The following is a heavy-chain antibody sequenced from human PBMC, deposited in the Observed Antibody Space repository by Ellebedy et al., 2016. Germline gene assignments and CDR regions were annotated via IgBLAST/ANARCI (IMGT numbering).Heavy chain of an antibody. CDR1: GGSISSSSYY. Sequence: SETLSLTCTVSGGSISSSSYYWGWIRQPPGKGLEWIGSIYYSGSTYYNPSLKSRVTISVDTSKNQFSLKLSSVTAADTAVYYCARGDGWLRFYWGQGTLVTVSS. CDR3: ARGDGWLRFY. J-gene: IGHJ4*02. V-gene: IGHV4-39*07. CDR2: IYYSGST. D-gene: IGHD5-12*01.